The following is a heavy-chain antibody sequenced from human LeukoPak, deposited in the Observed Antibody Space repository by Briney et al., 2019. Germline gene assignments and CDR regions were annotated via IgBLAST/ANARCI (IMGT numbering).Heavy chain of an antibody. J-gene: IGHJ4*02. D-gene: IGHD3-10*01. CDR2: INYRGTT. Sequence: PSETLSLTCTVSGGSISSSNYFRGWIRQPPGKGLEWIGSINYRGTTCYNPSLKSRVTLSVDTSKNQFSLKLSSVTAADTAVYYCASYYASGTFRFDYWGQGTLVTVSS. CDR3: ASYYASGTFRFDY. V-gene: IGHV4-39*01. CDR1: GGSISSSNYF.